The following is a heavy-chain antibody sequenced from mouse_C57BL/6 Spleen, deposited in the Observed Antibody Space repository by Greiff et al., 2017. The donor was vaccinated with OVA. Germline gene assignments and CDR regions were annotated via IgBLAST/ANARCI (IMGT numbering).Heavy chain of an antibody. D-gene: IGHD1-1*01. J-gene: IGHJ4*01. CDR1: GYTFTDYE. CDR3: TTKGGAVAPMDY. Sequence: QVQLKESGAELVRPGASVTLSCKASGYTFTDYEMHWVKQTPVHGLEWIGAIDPETGGTAYNQKFKGKAILTADKSSSTAYMELRSLTSEDSAVYYCTTKGGAVAPMDYWGQGTSVTVSS. V-gene: IGHV1-15*01. CDR2: IDPETGGT.